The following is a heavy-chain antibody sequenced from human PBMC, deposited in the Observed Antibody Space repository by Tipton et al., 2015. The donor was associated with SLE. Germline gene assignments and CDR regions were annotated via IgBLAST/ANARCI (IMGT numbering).Heavy chain of an antibody. D-gene: IGHD2-15*01. CDR2: ISYDGSNK. J-gene: IGHJ4*02. V-gene: IGHV3-30*03. Sequence: SLRLSCAASGFTFSSYGMHWVRQAPGKGLEWVAVISYDGSNKYYADSVKGRFTISRDNSKNTLYLQMNSLRAEDTAVYYCAIMGASGGSWNTFERGYFDYWGKGTLVNVSS. CDR1: GFTFSSYG. CDR3: AIMGASGGSWNTFERGYFDY.